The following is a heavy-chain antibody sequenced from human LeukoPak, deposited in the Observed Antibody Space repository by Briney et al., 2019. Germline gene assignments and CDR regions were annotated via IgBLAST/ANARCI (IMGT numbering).Heavy chain of an antibody. J-gene: IGHJ3*02. D-gene: IGHD3-22*01. CDR1: GYSFTSYW. CDR2: IYPGDSDT. V-gene: IGHV5-51*01. Sequence: GESLKISCKGSGYSFTSYWIGWVRQMPGKGLEWMGIIYPGDSDTRYSPSFQGQVTISVDKSISTAYLQWSSLKASDTAMYYCARLCGHYYDSSPDAFDIWGQGTMVTVSS. CDR3: ARLCGHYYDSSPDAFDI.